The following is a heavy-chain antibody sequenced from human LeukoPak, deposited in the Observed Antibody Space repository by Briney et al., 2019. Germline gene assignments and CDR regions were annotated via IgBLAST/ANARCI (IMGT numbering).Heavy chain of an antibody. J-gene: IGHJ3*02. V-gene: IGHV4-31*11. CDR1: GGSISSGDYY. D-gene: IGHD6-13*01. Sequence: SQTLSLTCAVSGGSISSGDYYWSWIRQHPGKGLEWIGCISYSGSTYYNPSLKSRVSISVDTSKNQFSLKLSSVTAADTAVYYCARAEQQLGNDAFHIWGQGTMVTVSS. CDR2: ISYSGST. CDR3: ARAEQQLGNDAFHI.